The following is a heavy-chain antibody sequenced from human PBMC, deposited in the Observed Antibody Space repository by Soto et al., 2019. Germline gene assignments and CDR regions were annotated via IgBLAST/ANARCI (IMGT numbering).Heavy chain of an antibody. CDR1: GFTFSTYA. V-gene: IGHV3-23*01. CDR2: ISSADDT. Sequence: EVQLLESGGGLVQPGGSLRLSCAASGFTFSTYAMSWVRQAPGRGLEWVSTISSADDTYYADSVKGSFTISRDNSKNTLYLQMNSLRGEDTAVYYCAKGEAVAGTEFDYWGQGTLVTVSS. D-gene: IGHD6-13*01. J-gene: IGHJ4*02. CDR3: AKGEAVAGTEFDY.